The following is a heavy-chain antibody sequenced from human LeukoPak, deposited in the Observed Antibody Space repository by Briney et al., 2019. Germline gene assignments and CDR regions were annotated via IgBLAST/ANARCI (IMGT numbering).Heavy chain of an antibody. Sequence: GGSLRLSCAASGFTFSAYWMSWVRQAPGRGLKWVASIKKDESERYYADSVRGRFTISRDNAKNSLFLQMNSLRVEDGAIYYCARAQYWGQGTLVTVSS. D-gene: IGHD4/OR15-4a*01. V-gene: IGHV3-7*01. CDR3: ARAQY. J-gene: IGHJ4*02. CDR2: IKKDESER. CDR1: GFTFSAYW.